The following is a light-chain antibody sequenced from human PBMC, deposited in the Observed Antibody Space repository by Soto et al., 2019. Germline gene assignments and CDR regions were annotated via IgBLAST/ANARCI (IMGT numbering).Light chain of an antibody. CDR1: SSDVGGYNY. CDR3: SSYAGSILYV. V-gene: IGLV2-8*01. CDR2: EVN. J-gene: IGLJ1*01. Sequence: QSVLTQPASVSGSPGQSITISCTGTSSDVGGYNYVSWYQQYPGKAPKLMIYEVNKRPSGVPDRFSGSKSGNTASLTVSGLQAEDEADYYCSSYAGSILYVFGTGTKVTV.